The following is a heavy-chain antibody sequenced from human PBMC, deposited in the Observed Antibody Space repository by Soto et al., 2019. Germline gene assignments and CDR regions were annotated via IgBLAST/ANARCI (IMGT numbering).Heavy chain of an antibody. J-gene: IGHJ4*02. D-gene: IGHD4-4*01. CDR1: GFTFSTYS. Sequence: PGGSLRLSCAASGFTFSTYSMNWLRQAPGRGLEWVSSISSSSSFIYYADSVKGRFTISRDNAKNSLFLQMSSLRAEDTGVYYCAKYRDYSNPTEFDNWGQGTLVTVSS. CDR3: AKYRDYSNPTEFDN. V-gene: IGHV3-21*01. CDR2: ISSSSSFI.